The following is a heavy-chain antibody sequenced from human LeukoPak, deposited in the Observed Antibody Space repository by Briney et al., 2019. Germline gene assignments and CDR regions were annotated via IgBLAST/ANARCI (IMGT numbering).Heavy chain of an antibody. Sequence: SETLSLTCAVYGGSFSASYWSWIRQPPNKGLEWTGEINHSGGTNYNPSLKSRVTISIDTSKNQFSLKLRSVTAADTALYYCTRSPPPGATAYGVVDLWGQGTQVTVSS. V-gene: IGHV4-34*01. J-gene: IGHJ5*01. D-gene: IGHD3-10*01. CDR3: TRSPPPGATAYGVVDL. CDR1: GGSFSASY. CDR2: INHSGGT.